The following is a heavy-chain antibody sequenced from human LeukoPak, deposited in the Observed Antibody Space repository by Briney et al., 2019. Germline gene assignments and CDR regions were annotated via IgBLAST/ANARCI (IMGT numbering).Heavy chain of an antibody. CDR3: ASVDYYGSGNYYNDVDY. CDR1: GFTFSSYS. Sequence: GGSLRLSCAASGFTFSSYSMNWVRQAPGKGLEWVSSISSSSSYIYYADSVKGRFTISRDDAKNSLYLQMNSLRAEDTALYYCASVDYYGSGNYYNDVDYWGQGTLVTVSS. J-gene: IGHJ4*02. D-gene: IGHD3-10*01. V-gene: IGHV3-21*01. CDR2: ISSSSSYI.